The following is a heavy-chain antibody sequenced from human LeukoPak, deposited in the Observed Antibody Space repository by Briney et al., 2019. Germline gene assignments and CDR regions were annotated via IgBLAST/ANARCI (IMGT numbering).Heavy chain of an antibody. CDR1: GYTFTNYY. CDR3: ARERGGGTTGTMTYDI. V-gene: IGHV1-46*01. CDR2: INPSGASR. D-gene: IGHD1-1*01. J-gene: IGHJ3*02. Sequence: GATVKVSCKASGYTFTNYYMHWLRQAPGHGLEWMGIINPSGASRSYAQKFQGRVTMTTDTSTSTVYMELSSLRSEDTAVYYCARERGGGTTGTMTYDIWGQGTMVTVSS.